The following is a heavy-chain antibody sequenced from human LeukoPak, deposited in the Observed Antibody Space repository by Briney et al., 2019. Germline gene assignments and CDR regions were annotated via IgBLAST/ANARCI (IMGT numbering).Heavy chain of an antibody. CDR1: GYTLTGYY. Sequence: ASVKVSCKASGYTLTGYYMHWVRQAPGQGLEWMGWINPNSGGTNYAQKFQGRVTMTRDTSISTAYMELSRLRSDDTAVYYCARALYYYGSGSYPDGGCWFDPWGQGTLVTVSS. CDR2: INPNSGGT. V-gene: IGHV1-2*02. CDR3: ARALYYYGSGSYPDGGCWFDP. D-gene: IGHD3-10*01. J-gene: IGHJ5*02.